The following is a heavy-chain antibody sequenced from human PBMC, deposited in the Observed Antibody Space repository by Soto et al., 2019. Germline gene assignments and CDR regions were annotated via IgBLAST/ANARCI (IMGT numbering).Heavy chain of an antibody. CDR3: AREVVTLSYVAFAI. V-gene: IGHV3-30-3*01. J-gene: IGHJ3*02. CDR1: GFTFSSYA. D-gene: IGHD2-21*02. Sequence: QVQLVESGGGVVQPGRSLRLSCAASGFTFSSYAMHWVRQAPGKGLEWVAVISYDGSNKYYADSVKGRFTISRDNSKNTLYLQMNSLRAEDTAVYYCAREVVTLSYVAFAIWGQGTMVTVSS. CDR2: ISYDGSNK.